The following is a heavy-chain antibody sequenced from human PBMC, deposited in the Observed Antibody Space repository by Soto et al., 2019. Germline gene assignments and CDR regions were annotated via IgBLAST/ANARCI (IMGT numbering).Heavy chain of an antibody. J-gene: IGHJ6*02. D-gene: IGHD3-3*01. CDR2: ISSSSSTI. V-gene: IGHV3-48*02. CDR3: ARDSYDFWSAFSYYYYGMDV. Sequence: GGSLRLSCAASGFTLSSYSMNWVRQAPGKGLEWVSYISSSSSTIYYADSVKGRFTISRDNAKNSLYLQMNSLRDEDTAVYYCARDSYDFWSAFSYYYYGMDVWGQGTTVTVSS. CDR1: GFTLSSYS.